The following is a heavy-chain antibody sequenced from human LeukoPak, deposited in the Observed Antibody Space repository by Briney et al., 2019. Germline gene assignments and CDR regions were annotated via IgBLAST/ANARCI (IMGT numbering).Heavy chain of an antibody. D-gene: IGHD1-26*01. CDR2: IYYSGST. CDR3: ARISGSYYAVRMTRFDY. CDR1: GGSISSSSYY. J-gene: IGHJ4*02. V-gene: IGHV4-39*01. Sequence: PSETLSLTCTVSGGSISSSSYYWGWIRQPPGKGLEWIGSIYYSGSTYYNPSLKSRVTISVDTSKNQFSLKLSSVTAADTAVYYCARISGSYYAVRMTRFDYWGQGTLVTVSS.